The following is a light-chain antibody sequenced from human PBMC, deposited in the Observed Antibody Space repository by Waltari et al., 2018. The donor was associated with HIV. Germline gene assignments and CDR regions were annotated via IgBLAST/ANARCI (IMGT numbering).Light chain of an antibody. J-gene: IGLJ3*02. CDR3: SSYAGSNNWV. Sequence: QSALTQPPSASGSPGPSVTISCTGTSSDVGGYTYVPWYQQHPGKAPQLMIYEVSQRPSGVPNRFSGSKSGNTASLTVSGLQTEDEANYYCSSYAGSNNWVFGGGTNLTVL. CDR2: EVS. V-gene: IGLV2-8*01. CDR1: SSDVGGYTY.